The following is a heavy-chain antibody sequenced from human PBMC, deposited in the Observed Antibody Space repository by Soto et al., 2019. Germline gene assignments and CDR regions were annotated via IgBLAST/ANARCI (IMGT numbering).Heavy chain of an antibody. CDR1: GDSVSSNSAA. J-gene: IGHJ4*02. CDR3: ARVKGTANTGGFFFDY. D-gene: IGHD7-27*01. Sequence: SQTLSLTCAISGDSVSSNSAAWNWIRQSPSRGLEWLGRTYYRSKWYNDYAVSVKSRITINPDTSKNQFSLQLNSVTPEDTAVYYCARVKGTANTGGFFFDYWGQGTLVTVSS. V-gene: IGHV6-1*01. CDR2: TYYRSKWYN.